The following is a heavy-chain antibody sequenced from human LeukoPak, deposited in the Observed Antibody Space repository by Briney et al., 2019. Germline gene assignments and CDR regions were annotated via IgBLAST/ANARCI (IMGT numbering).Heavy chain of an antibody. CDR3: ARDGITMVRGGGFDP. D-gene: IGHD3-10*01. CDR2: IIPILGIA. V-gene: IGHV1-69*04. Sequence: ASVKVSCKASGGTFSSYAISWVRQAPGQGLEWMGRIIPILGIANYAQKFQGRVTITADKSTSTAYMELSSLRSEDTAVYYCARDGITMVRGGGFDPWGQGTLVTVSS. J-gene: IGHJ5*02. CDR1: GGTFSSYA.